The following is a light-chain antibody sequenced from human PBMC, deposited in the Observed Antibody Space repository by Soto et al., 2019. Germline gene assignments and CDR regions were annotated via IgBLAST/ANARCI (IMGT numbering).Light chain of an antibody. J-gene: IGLJ1*01. V-gene: IGLV2-14*01. CDR2: EVS. CDR3: RSYTSSISYV. Sequence: QSALTQPASVSGSPGQSITISCTGTSSDVGGYNYVSWYQQHPGKAPKLMIYEVSKRPSGVSNRFSGSKSGNTASLTISGLQAVDEADYYCRSYTSSISYVFGTGTKVTVL. CDR1: SSDVGGYNY.